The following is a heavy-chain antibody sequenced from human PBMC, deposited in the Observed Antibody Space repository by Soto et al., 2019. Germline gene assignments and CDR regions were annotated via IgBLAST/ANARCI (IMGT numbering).Heavy chain of an antibody. V-gene: IGHV3-23*01. J-gene: IGHJ4*02. D-gene: IGHD3-16*02. Sequence: EVQLLESGGGLVQPGGSLRLYCAASGFIFSSYGMSWVRQAPGKGPAWVSGISGSGGTKYYADSVKGRFTISRDNSKNILYLQMNSLRAEDTAIYYCAKDTRLRLGDLSFDPFDSWGQGTLVTVSS. CDR1: GFIFSSYG. CDR2: ISGSGGTK. CDR3: AKDTRLRLGDLSFDPFDS.